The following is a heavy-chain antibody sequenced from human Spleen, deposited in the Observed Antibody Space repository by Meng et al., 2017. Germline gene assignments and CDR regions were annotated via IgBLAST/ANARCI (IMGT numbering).Heavy chain of an antibody. D-gene: IGHD4-11*01. CDR3: ARGPTTMAHDFDY. CDR2: INHSGST. V-gene: IGHV4-34*01. CDR1: GGFFSDYY. J-gene: IGHJ4*02. Sequence: VQLQESGPGLVKPSGTLSLTCAVSGGFFSDYYWSWIRQPPGKGLEWIGEINHSGSTNYNPSLESRATISVDTSQNNLSLKLSSVTAADSAVYYCARGPTTMAHDFDYWGQGTLVTVSS.